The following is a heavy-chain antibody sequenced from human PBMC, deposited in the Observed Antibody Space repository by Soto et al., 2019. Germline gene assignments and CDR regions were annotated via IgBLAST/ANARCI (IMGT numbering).Heavy chain of an antibody. Sequence: SETLPLTCTVSGGSISSGSYYWSWIRQLPGKGLEWIGYIYYSGSTYYNPSLKSRVTISVDTSKNQFSLKLNSVTAADTAVYYCATRTDYYYGSGSLGGMDVWGQGTKVT. J-gene: IGHJ6*02. D-gene: IGHD3-10*01. CDR2: IYYSGST. V-gene: IGHV4-31*03. CDR1: GGSISSGSYY. CDR3: ATRTDYYYGSGSLGGMDV.